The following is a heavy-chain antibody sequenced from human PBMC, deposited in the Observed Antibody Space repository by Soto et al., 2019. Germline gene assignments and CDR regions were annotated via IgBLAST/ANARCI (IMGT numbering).Heavy chain of an antibody. D-gene: IGHD2-15*01. CDR1: GGTFSSDS. J-gene: IGHJ4*02. CDR2: IIPMFDTP. CDR3: ARSGGLDRDFNY. V-gene: IGHV1-69*12. Sequence: QVQLVQSGAEVKKPGSSVKVSCKASGGTFSSDSFSWVRQAPGQGLEWMGGIIPMFDTPIYAQKFQDRVTIYADESTSPAYMQLSSLRSGDTAVYYCARSGGLDRDFNYWGQGSLVTVSS.